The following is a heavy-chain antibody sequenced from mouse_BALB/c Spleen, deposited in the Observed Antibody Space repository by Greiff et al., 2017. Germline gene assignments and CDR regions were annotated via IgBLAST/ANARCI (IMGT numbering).Heavy chain of an antibody. D-gene: IGHD1-2*01. V-gene: IGHV1-63*02. CDR3: ARGGYGQYYYAMDY. Sequence: QVHVKQSGAELVRPGTSVKISCKASGYTFTNYWLGWVKQRPGHGLEWIGDIYPGGGYTNYNEKFKGKATLTADTSSSTAYMQLSSLTSEDSAVYFCARGGYGQYYYAMDYWGQGTSVTVSS. CDR2: IYPGGGYT. J-gene: IGHJ4*01. CDR1: GYTFTNYW.